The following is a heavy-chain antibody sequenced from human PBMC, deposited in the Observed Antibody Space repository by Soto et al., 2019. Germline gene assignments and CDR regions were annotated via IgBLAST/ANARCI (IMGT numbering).Heavy chain of an antibody. CDR1: GFSFSTYS. D-gene: IGHD6-6*01. CDR2: ISSRSYTI. V-gene: IGHV3-48*02. J-gene: IGHJ6*02. CDR3: ARGWSSSDNAMDV. Sequence: EVQLVESGGGLVQPGGSLRLSCAASGFSFSTYSMNWVRQAPGKGLEWVSYISSRSYTIYYVDSVKGRFTISRDNAKNSLYLQMNSLRDEDTAVYYCARGWSSSDNAMDVWGQGTRVTVSS.